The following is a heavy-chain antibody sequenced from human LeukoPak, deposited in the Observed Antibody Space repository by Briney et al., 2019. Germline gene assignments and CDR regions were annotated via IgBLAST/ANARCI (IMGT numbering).Heavy chain of an antibody. Sequence: KPSETLSLTCTVSGGSINSYYWSWIRQPPGKGLEWIGYIYYSGSTNYNPSLKSRVTISVDTSTVSLKLSSVTAADTAVYYCAKDQGRWLHLAPLDYWGQGTLVTVSS. J-gene: IGHJ4*02. CDR3: AKDQGRWLHLAPLDY. V-gene: IGHV4-59*12. D-gene: IGHD5-24*01. CDR2: IYYSGST. CDR1: GGSINSYY.